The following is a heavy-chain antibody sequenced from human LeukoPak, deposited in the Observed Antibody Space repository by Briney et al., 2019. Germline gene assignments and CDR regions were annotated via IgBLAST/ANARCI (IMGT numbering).Heavy chain of an antibody. Sequence: PGGSLRLSCAASGFTFSNYWMHWVRQVPGKGLVWVSRINDDGSGTFYADSVKGRFTISRDNSKNTLYLQMNSLRAEDTAVYYCAKDLRKKSTSCYSVDYWGQGTLVTVSS. V-gene: IGHV3-74*01. CDR2: INDDGSGT. CDR3: AKDLRKKSTSCYSVDY. D-gene: IGHD2-2*01. CDR1: GFTFSNYW. J-gene: IGHJ4*02.